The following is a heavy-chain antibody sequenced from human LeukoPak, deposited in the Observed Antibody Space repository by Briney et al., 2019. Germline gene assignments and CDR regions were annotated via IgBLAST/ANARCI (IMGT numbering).Heavy chain of an antibody. Sequence: GSLKISRKGCGYSFTNYLIRWVRQVAGKGLEWMGIIYPGDSDTRYSPSFQGQVTISADKSISTAYLQWSSLKASDTAMYYCARSVRGSSGWYGSLFDYWGQGTLVTVSS. CDR2: IYPGDSDT. V-gene: IGHV5-51*01. CDR3: ARSVRGSSGWYGSLFDY. CDR1: GYSFTNYL. J-gene: IGHJ4*02. D-gene: IGHD6-19*01.